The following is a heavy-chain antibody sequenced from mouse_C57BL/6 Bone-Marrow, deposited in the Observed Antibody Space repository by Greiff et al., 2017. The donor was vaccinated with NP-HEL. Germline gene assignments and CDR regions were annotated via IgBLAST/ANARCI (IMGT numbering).Heavy chain of an antibody. D-gene: IGHD4-1*01. J-gene: IGHJ2*01. CDR3: ARELGPYYFDY. V-gene: IGHV1-82*01. CDR2: IYTGDGDT. CDR1: GYAFSSSW. Sequence: QVQLQQSGPELVKPGASVKISCKASGYAFSSSWMNWVKQRPGKGLEWIGRIYTGDGDTNYNGKFKGKATLTADKSSSTAYMQLSSLTSEDYAVYFCARELGPYYFDYWGQGTTLTVSS.